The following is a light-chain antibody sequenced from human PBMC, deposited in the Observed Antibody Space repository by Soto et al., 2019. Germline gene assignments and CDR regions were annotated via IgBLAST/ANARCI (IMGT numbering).Light chain of an antibody. Sequence: QSVLTQPPAVSGTPGQRVSFFCAGSGSNIGTHSVHWYQHLPGTAPIVLISRNNERPSGVPDRFSGSKSGTSASLAISGLTSEDEADYNCAAVDDTLNAWVFGGGTKLTVL. CDR2: RNN. CDR1: GSNIGTHS. V-gene: IGLV1-44*01. J-gene: IGLJ3*02. CDR3: AAVDDTLNAWV.